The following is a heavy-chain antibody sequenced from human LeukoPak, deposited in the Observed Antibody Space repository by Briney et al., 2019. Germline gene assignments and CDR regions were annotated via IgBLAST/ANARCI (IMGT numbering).Heavy chain of an antibody. J-gene: IGHJ2*01. CDR2: ISYSGST. D-gene: IGHD1-26*01. V-gene: IGHV4-59*01. Sequence: SETLSLTCTVSGGSINSYYWSWIRQPLGKGLEWIGYISYSGSTNYNPSLKSRLTISVDTSKYQFSLKVTSVTAADTAVYYCARDRGTYGYFDLWGPGNFVSVSS. CDR1: GGSINSYY. CDR3: ARDRGTYGYFDL.